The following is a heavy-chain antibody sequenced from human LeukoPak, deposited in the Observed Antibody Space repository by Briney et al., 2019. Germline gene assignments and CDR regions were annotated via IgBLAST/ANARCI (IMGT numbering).Heavy chain of an antibody. Sequence: SQTLSLTCAISGDSVSSNSVTWNWIRQSPSRGLEWLGRTYYRSTWYNDYAVSVRGRITVNPDASENQFSLHLNSVTPEDTAVYYCARRLTQYDCFDPWGQGILVTVSS. CDR3: ARRLTQYDCFDP. J-gene: IGHJ5*02. D-gene: IGHD2-2*01. V-gene: IGHV6-1*01. CDR2: TYYRSTWYN. CDR1: GDSVSSNSVT.